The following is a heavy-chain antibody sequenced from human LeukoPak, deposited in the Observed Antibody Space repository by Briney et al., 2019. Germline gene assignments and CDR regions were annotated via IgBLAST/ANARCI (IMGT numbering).Heavy chain of an antibody. Sequence: GGSLRLSCAASGFTFDDYGMSWVRRAPGKGLEWVSGINWNGDSTNYADSVKGRFTISRDNDKNSLYLQVNSLRAEDTALYYCARGFYYDSGATWRAFNIWGQGTMVTVFS. CDR3: ARGFYYDSGATWRAFNI. V-gene: IGHV3-20*04. J-gene: IGHJ3*02. CDR2: INWNGDST. CDR1: GFTFDDYG. D-gene: IGHD3-22*01.